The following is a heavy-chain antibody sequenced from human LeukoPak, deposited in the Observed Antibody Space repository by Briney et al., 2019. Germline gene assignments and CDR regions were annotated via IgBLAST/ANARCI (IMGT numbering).Heavy chain of an antibody. Sequence: ASVKVSCKASGYTFTGYYMHWVRQAPGQGLEWMGWINPNSGGTNYAQKFQGRVTMTRDTSISTAYMELSRLRSDDTAVYYCARGWDYGDYNAFDIWGQGTMVTVSS. CDR3: ARGWDYGDYNAFDI. CDR1: GYTFTGYY. V-gene: IGHV1-2*02. CDR2: INPNSGGT. D-gene: IGHD4-17*01. J-gene: IGHJ3*02.